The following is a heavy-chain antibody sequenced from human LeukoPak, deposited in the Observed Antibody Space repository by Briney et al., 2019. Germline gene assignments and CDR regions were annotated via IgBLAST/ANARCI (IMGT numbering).Heavy chain of an antibody. V-gene: IGHV3-48*01. CDR2: ISSSSSTI. D-gene: IGHD2-15*01. Sequence: GGSLRLSCAASGFTSSSYSMNWVRQAPGKGLEWVSYISSSSSTIYYADSVKGRFTISRDNAKNSLYLQMNSLRAEDTAVYYCAKSKEDCCGSFDPGGQGTLVTVSS. CDR3: AKSKEDCCGSFDP. J-gene: IGHJ5*02. CDR1: GFTSSSYS.